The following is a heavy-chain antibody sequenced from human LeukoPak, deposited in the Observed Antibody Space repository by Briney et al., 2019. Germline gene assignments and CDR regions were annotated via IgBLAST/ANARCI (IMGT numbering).Heavy chain of an antibody. CDR1: GYTFTSYY. CDR3: ARDFQGYYYYGMDV. CDR2: INPSAGST. J-gene: IGHJ6*02. Sequence: ASVKVSCKASGYTFTSYYMHWVRRAPGQGLDWVGIINPSAGSTTYAQEFQGRVTMTRDTSTSTVYMELSSLRSEDTAVYYCARDFQGYYYYGMDVWGQGTTVTVS. V-gene: IGHV1-46*01.